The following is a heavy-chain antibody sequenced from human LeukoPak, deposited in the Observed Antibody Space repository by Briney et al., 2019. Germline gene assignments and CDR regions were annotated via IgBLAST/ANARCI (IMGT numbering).Heavy chain of an antibody. Sequence: SETLSLTCNVSGDSTSSYYWSWIRQPPGKGLEWIGYISTSGSTNYNPSLKSRVTISVDTSKNQFSLKLSSVTVADTAVYYCARLWRSSGSPTAFDIWGQGTMVTVSS. D-gene: IGHD1-26*01. CDR2: ISTSGST. CDR3: ARLWRSSGSPTAFDI. CDR1: GDSTSSYY. J-gene: IGHJ3*02. V-gene: IGHV4-4*09.